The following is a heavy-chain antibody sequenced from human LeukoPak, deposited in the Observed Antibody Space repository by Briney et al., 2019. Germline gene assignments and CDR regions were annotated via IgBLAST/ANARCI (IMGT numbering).Heavy chain of an antibody. CDR3: ARSTNCDY. CDR1: GGSISSSSYY. J-gene: IGHJ4*02. V-gene: IGHV4-39*07. Sequence: SETLSLTCTVSGGSISSSSYYWGWIRQPPGKGLEWIGSIYYSGSTYYNPSLKSRVTISVDTSKNQFSLTLSSVTAADTAVYYCARSTNCDYWGQGTLVTVSS. D-gene: IGHD1-1*01. CDR2: IYYSGST.